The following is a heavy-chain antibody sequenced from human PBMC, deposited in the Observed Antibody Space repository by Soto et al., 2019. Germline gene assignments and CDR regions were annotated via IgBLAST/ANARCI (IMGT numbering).Heavy chain of an antibody. Sequence: EVQLVESGGGLVQPGGSLRLSCAASGITVSTNYMSWVRQAPGRGLEWVSVIHSGGSTYYADSVKGRFTVSRDNSKNTLHLQMNSLRGEDTAVYFCARDGYSSSWSISWGQRTLVTVSS. J-gene: IGHJ1*01. CDR1: GITVSTNY. D-gene: IGHD6-13*01. CDR2: IHSGGST. V-gene: IGHV3-66*01. CDR3: ARDGYSSSWSIS.